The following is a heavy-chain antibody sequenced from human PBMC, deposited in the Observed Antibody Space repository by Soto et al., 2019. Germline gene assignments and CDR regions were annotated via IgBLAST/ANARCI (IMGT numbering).Heavy chain of an antibody. Sequence: QVQLVESGGGVVHPGRSLRRSCAASGFTFSSYAMHWVRQAPGKGLEWVAVISYDGSNKYYADSVKGRFTISRDNSKNTLYLQMNSLRAEDTAVYYCAREAYYYDSSGYYQEAFDIWGQGTMVTVSS. J-gene: IGHJ3*02. CDR3: AREAYYYDSSGYYQEAFDI. V-gene: IGHV3-30-3*01. D-gene: IGHD3-22*01. CDR2: ISYDGSNK. CDR1: GFTFSSYA.